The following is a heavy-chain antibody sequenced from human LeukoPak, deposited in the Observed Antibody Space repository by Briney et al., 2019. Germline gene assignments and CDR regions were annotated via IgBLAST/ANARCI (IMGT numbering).Heavy chain of an antibody. J-gene: IGHJ4*02. CDR1: GYTFTSYD. CDR3: ARYGATVTTLDY. CDR2: MNPNSGNT. D-gene: IGHD4-17*01. Sequence: ASVKVSCNASGYTFTSYDINWVRQATGQRLEWMGWMNPNSGNTGYAQKFQGRVTMTRNTSISTAYMELSSLRSEDTAVYYCARYGATVTTLDYWGQGTLVTVSS. V-gene: IGHV1-8*01.